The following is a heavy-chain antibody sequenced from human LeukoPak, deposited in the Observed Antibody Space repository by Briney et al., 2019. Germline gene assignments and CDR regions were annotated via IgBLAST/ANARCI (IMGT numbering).Heavy chain of an antibody. Sequence: EASVKVSCKASGYTFTSYAMHWVRQAPGQRLEWMGWINAGNGNTKYSQKFQGRVTMTEDTSTDTAYMELSSLRSEDTAVYYCAAGIVGATSFDYWGQGTLVTVSS. J-gene: IGHJ4*02. D-gene: IGHD1-26*01. V-gene: IGHV1-3*01. CDR2: INAGNGNT. CDR1: GYTFTSYA. CDR3: AAGIVGATSFDY.